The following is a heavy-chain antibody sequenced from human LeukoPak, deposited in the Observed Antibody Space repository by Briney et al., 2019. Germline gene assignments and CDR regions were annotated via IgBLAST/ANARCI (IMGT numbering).Heavy chain of an antibody. V-gene: IGHV4-39*01. CDR3: ARSNPDGSSSKGYFDF. Sequence: SETLPLTCTVSGGSISSSSHYWGWIRQPPGKGLEWIGSIYYSGSTYHNPSLKSRVTISVDTSKNQFSLKLSSVTAADTAVYYCARSNPDGSSSKGYFDFWGQGTLVTVSS. J-gene: IGHJ4*02. CDR1: GGSISSSSHY. CDR2: IYYSGST. D-gene: IGHD6-6*01.